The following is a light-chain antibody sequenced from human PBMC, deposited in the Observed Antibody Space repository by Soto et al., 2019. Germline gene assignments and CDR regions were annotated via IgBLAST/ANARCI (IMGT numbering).Light chain of an antibody. CDR3: QQYRDWPFT. CDR2: GES. V-gene: IGKV3-15*01. CDR1: QSVGSN. Sequence: EIVMTQSPATLSVSPGERVTLSCRASQSVGSNLAWYQQKPGQAPRLLIYGESSRATGIPGTFSGSGSGAKFTLTISSLQSEDFAIYYCQQYRDWPFTFGQGTKLEIK. J-gene: IGKJ2*01.